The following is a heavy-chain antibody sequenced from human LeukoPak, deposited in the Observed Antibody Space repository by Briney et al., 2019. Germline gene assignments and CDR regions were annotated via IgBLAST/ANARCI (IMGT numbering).Heavy chain of an antibody. Sequence: HAGGSLRLSCAASGFTFSTYWMTWVRQAPGKGLEWAASINEYGSKKSYVDSVKGRFTISRDNAQKSLYLEMNSLRAEDTAVYYCARAVTSTEGYWGQGTLVTVSS. J-gene: IGHJ4*02. CDR3: ARAVTSTEGY. CDR1: GFTFSTYW. CDR2: INEYGSKK. V-gene: IGHV3-7*03.